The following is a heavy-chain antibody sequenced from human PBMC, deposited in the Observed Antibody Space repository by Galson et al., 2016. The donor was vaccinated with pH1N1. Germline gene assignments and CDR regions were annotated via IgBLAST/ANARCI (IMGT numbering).Heavy chain of an antibody. CDR2: IKHDASEK. Sequence: SLRLSCAASGFIFSDYSMTWVRRAPGAGLEWVANIKHDASEKYYVDSVKGRFTISRDNAKKSLYLEMGSLRAEDTAVYYCARDLGSTGYLKYWGQGILVIVSA. J-gene: IGHJ1*01. CDR1: GFIFSDYS. D-gene: IGHD3-9*01. CDR3: ARDLGSTGYLKY. V-gene: IGHV3-7*03.